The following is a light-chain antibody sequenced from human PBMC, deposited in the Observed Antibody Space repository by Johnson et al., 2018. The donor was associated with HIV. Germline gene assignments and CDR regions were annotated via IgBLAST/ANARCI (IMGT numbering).Light chain of an antibody. CDR3: ETWYSSLTASV. CDR2: DNN. CDR1: SSNVGSSF. J-gene: IGLJ1*01. Sequence: QSVLTQPPSVSAAPGQTVTISCSGSSSNVGSSFVSWYRQVPGTAPKLLIYDNNKRPSGIPGRFSGSKSGPSATLGITGLQTGAEADYFCETWYSSLTASVFGTGTRVTVL. V-gene: IGLV1-51*01.